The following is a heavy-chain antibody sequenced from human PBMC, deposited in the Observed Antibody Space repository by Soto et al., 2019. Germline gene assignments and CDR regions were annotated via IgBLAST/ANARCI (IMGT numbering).Heavy chain of an antibody. CDR3: ARGAMFWFDP. J-gene: IGHJ5*02. CDR2: IYDSGTT. Sequence: QVQLQESGPGLVKPSETLSLTCSVAGGSLGSYYWGWIRQSPGKGLEGIAYIYDSGTTIYKPSSKGRATISVDTSKNQFSLNLTSVTAADTAVYYCARGAMFWFDPWGQGTLVSVSS. D-gene: IGHD3-10*02. CDR1: GGSLGSYY. V-gene: IGHV4-59*01.